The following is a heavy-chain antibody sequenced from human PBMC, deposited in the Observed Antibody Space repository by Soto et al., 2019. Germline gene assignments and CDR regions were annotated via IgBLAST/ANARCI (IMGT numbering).Heavy chain of an antibody. V-gene: IGHV3-74*01. Sequence: EVQLVESGGGLVQPGGSLRLSCAASGFTFSTYWMHWVRQAPGKGLVWVSRINGDGSSTSYADSVKGRFTISRDNAKNTLYRQMNSLRAEDTAVYYCARGYCSGGSCSPGGMDVWGQGTTVTVSS. CDR2: INGDGSST. J-gene: IGHJ6*02. CDR3: ARGYCSGGSCSPGGMDV. CDR1: GFTFSTYW. D-gene: IGHD2-15*01.